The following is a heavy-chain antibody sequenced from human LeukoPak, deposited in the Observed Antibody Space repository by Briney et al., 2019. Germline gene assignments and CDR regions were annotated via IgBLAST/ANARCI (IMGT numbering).Heavy chain of an antibody. CDR1: GLTLSSYE. J-gene: IGHJ4*02. V-gene: IGHV3-48*03. CDR3: ARDQASGSYYKDYFDY. D-gene: IGHD1-26*01. CDR2: IRRSGSTI. Sequence: GGSLRLSCAAYGLTLSSYEMNWVRQARGRGLGWVSYIRRSGSTIYYAHSVEGRFTISRDNSKDTLYLQMNSQRAEDTAVYYCARDQASGSYYKDYFDYWGQGTLVTVSS.